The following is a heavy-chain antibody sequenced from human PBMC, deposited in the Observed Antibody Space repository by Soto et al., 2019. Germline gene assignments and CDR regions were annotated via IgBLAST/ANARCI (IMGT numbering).Heavy chain of an antibody. Sequence: PSQTLSLTCVISGDSVSNSFAAWNWIRQSPSRGLEWLGRTFYRSKWYDDYAVSVKSRMTIKPDTTRNQFSLQLNSVTPEDTAVYYCARVTYSSGSRRPEYFYYVDFGGEGTTGTVSS. V-gene: IGHV6-1*01. CDR1: GDSVSNSFAA. J-gene: IGHJ6*03. CDR2: TFYRSKWYD. D-gene: IGHD3-10*01. CDR3: ARVTYSSGSRRPEYFYYVDF.